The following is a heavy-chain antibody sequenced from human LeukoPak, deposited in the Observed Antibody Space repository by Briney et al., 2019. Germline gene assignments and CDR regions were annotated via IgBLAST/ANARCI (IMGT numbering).Heavy chain of an antibody. V-gene: IGHV3-7*01. CDR3: ARVSGVGLYYYYYYYMDV. D-gene: IGHD2-8*01. J-gene: IGHJ6*03. CDR2: IKQDGSEK. Sequence: PGGSLRLSCAAPGFTFSSYWMSWVRQAPGKGLEWVANIKQDGSEKYYVDSVKGRFTISRDNAKNSLYLQMTSLRAEDTAVYYCARVSGVGLYYYYYYYMDVWGKGTTVTVSS. CDR1: GFTFSSYW.